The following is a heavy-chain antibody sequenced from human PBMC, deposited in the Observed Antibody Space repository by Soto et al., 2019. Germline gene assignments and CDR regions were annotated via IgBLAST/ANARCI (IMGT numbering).Heavy chain of an antibody. J-gene: IGHJ6*02. CDR3: ARGEDIVLVPAAIHYGMDV. D-gene: IGHD2-2*02. CDR2: IIPIFGTA. V-gene: IGHV1-69*12. Sequence: QVQLVQSGAEVKKPGSSVKVSCKASGGTFSSYDISWVRQAPGQGLEWIGGIIPIFGTANYAQKFQGRVTITADESTSTAYMELHSLRSEDTAVYYCARGEDIVLVPAAIHYGMDVWGQGTTVTVSS. CDR1: GGTFSSYD.